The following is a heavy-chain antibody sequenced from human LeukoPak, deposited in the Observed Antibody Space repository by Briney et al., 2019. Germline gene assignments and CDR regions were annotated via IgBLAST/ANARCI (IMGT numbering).Heavy chain of an antibody. V-gene: IGHV4-39*07. CDR3: ARDFWFDP. CDR2: IYYSGST. Sequence: PSETLSLTCTVSGGSISSSSYYWGWLRQPPGKGLEWIGSIYYSGSTYYNPSLKSRVTISVDTSKNQFSLKLSSVTAADTAVYYCARDFWFDPWGQGTLVTVSS. J-gene: IGHJ5*02. CDR1: GGSISSSSYY.